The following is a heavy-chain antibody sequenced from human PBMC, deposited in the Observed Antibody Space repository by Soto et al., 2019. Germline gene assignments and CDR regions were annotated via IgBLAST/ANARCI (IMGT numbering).Heavy chain of an antibody. J-gene: IGHJ5*02. V-gene: IGHV4-34*01. D-gene: IGHD3-22*01. Sequence: PSENLSLTCAVYGGSFSGYYWSWIRQPPGKGLEWIGEINHSGSTNYNPSLKSRVTISVDTSKNQFSLKLSSVTAADTAVYYCARGPITTHPLFDPWGQGTLVTVS. CDR1: GGSFSGYY. CDR3: ARGPITTHPLFDP. CDR2: INHSGST.